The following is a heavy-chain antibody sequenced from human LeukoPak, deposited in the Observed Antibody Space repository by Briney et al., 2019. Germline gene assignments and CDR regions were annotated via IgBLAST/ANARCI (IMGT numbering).Heavy chain of an antibody. Sequence: PSETLSLTCTVSGYSISSSYYWSWIRQPPGKGLEWIGYIYYSGSTNYNPSLKSRVTISVDTSKNQFSLKLSSVTAADTAVYYCARFKDDILTGYRFDYWGQGTLVTVSS. V-gene: IGHV4-59*08. J-gene: IGHJ4*02. CDR3: ARFKDDILTGYRFDY. CDR1: GYSISSSYY. D-gene: IGHD3-9*01. CDR2: IYYSGST.